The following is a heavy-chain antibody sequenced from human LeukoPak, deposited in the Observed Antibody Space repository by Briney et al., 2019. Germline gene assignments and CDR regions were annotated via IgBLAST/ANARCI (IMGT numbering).Heavy chain of an antibody. CDR3: AREFDSSGYYYYYYGMDV. V-gene: IGHV1-2*02. D-gene: IGHD3-22*01. J-gene: IGHJ6*02. Sequence: GASVKVSCKASGYTFTGYYTHWVRQAPGQGLEWMGWINPNSGGTNYAQKFQGRVTMTRDTSISTAYMELSRLRSDDTAVYYCAREFDSSGYYYYYYGMDVWGQGTTVTVSS. CDR1: GYTFTGYY. CDR2: INPNSGGT.